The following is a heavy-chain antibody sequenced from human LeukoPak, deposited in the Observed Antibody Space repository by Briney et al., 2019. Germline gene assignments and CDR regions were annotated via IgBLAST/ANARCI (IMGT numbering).Heavy chain of an antibody. CDR3: ARAPYYYMDV. CDR2: IYYSGST. J-gene: IGHJ6*03. Sequence: PSETLSLTCTVSGGSISSHYWSWIRQPPGKGPEWIGYIYYSGSTNYNPSLKSRVTISVDTSKNQFSLKLSSVTAADTAVYYCARAPYYYMDVWGKGTTVTVSS. CDR1: GGSISSHY. V-gene: IGHV4-59*11.